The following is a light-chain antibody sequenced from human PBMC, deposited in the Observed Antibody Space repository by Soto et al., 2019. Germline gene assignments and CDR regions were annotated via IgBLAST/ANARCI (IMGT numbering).Light chain of an antibody. CDR3: QQSYSTPHIT. V-gene: IGKV1-39*01. CDR1: QSISSY. J-gene: IGKJ5*01. Sequence: DIQITQSPSSLSASVGDRVTSTCRASQSISSYLNWYQQKPGKAPKLLIYAASSLQSGVPSRFSGSGSGTDFTLTISSLQPEDFATYYCQQSYSTPHITFGQGTRLEI. CDR2: AAS.